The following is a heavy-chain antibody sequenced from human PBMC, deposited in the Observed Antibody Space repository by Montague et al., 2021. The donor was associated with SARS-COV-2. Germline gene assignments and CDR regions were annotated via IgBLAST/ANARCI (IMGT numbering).Heavy chain of an antibody. CDR1: GFTFDDYA. D-gene: IGHD3-10*01. V-gene: IGHV3-9*01. J-gene: IGHJ6*02. Sequence: SLRLSCAASGFTFDDYAMHWVRQAPGKGLEWVSGISWNSGSIGYADSVKGRFTISRDNAKNSLYLQMNSLRAEDTALYYCAKDMASILRGVTPGFYYYYGMDVWGQGTTVTVSS. CDR3: AKDMASILRGVTPGFYYYYGMDV. CDR2: ISWNSGSI.